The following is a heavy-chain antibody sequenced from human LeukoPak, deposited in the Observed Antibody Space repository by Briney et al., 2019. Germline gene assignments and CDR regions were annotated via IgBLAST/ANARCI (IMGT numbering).Heavy chain of an antibody. CDR2: IYYSGST. J-gene: IGHJ3*02. D-gene: IGHD5-18*01. Sequence: SETLSLTCTVSGGSISSYYWSWIRQPLGKGLEWIGYIYYSGSTNYNPSLKSRVTISVDTSKNQFSLKLSSVTAADTAVYYCAREDWADTAMAYDAFDIWGQGTMVTVSS. CDR3: AREDWADTAMAYDAFDI. V-gene: IGHV4-59*01. CDR1: GGSISSYY.